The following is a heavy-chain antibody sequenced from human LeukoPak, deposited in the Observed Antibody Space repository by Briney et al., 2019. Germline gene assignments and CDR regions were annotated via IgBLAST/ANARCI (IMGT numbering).Heavy chain of an antibody. CDR1: GFTFNNFA. J-gene: IGHJ4*02. CDR2: ISGSGGTI. Sequence: GGSLRLSCAASGFTFNNFAMSWVRQAPGKGLEWVSSISGSGGTIYYADSVKGRFTISRDNSKNTLYLQMNTLRAVDTAVYYCAKSRSGYALFDHWGQGFLVTVSS. V-gene: IGHV3-23*01. D-gene: IGHD5-12*01. CDR3: AKSRSGYALFDH.